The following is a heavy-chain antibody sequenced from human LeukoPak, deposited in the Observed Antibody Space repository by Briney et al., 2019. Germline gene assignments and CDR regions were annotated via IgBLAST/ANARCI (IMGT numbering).Heavy chain of an antibody. CDR1: GGSISTCY. J-gene: IGHJ5*02. CDR2: IYYSGST. CDR3: ARPSADGYQRWFDH. Sequence: PSETLSLTCTVSGGSISTCYWSWIRQPPGKGLEWIGYIYYSGSTNYNASLNSRVTITVDTSKNQFSLKLSSVTAADTAVYYCARPSADGYQRWFDHWGQGTLVTVSS. V-gene: IGHV4-59*01. D-gene: IGHD5-24*01.